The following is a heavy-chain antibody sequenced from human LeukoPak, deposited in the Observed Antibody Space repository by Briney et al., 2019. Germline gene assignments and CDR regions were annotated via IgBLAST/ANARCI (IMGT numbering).Heavy chain of an antibody. CDR2: INPNSGGT. D-gene: IGHD5-18*01. V-gene: IGHV1-2*02. Sequence: GASVKVSCKASGYTFTGYYMHWVRQAPGQGLEWMGWINPNSGGTNYAQKFQERVTITRDMSTSTAYMELSSLRSEDTAVYYCAAVKAGGKANRRGYSYGYFDYWGQGTLVTVSS. CDR1: GYTFTGYY. CDR3: AAVKAGGKANRRGYSYGYFDY. J-gene: IGHJ4*02.